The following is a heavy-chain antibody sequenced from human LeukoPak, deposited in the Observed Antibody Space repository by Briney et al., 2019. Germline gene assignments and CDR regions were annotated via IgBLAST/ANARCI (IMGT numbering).Heavy chain of an antibody. CDR1: GFTFSSYG. Sequence: PGRSLRLSCAASGFTFSSYGMHWVRQAPGKGLEWVAAISYDGSNKYYADSVKGRFSISRDNSKNTLYLQMNSLSGEDTAVYYCAKTPDRRDAYRISPPFDFWGQGSLVTVSS. D-gene: IGHD5-24*01. CDR3: AKTPDRRDAYRISPPFDF. CDR2: ISYDGSNK. J-gene: IGHJ4*02. V-gene: IGHV3-30*18.